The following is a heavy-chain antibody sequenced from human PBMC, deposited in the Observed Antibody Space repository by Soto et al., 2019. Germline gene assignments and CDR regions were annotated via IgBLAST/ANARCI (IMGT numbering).Heavy chain of an antibody. Sequence: SETLSLTCTVSGGYISSYYGSWIRQPPGKGLEWIGYIYYSGSTNYNPSLKSRVTISVDTSKNQFSLKLSSVTAADTAVYYCASETHIAVAGPIPEYYFDYWGQGTLVTVSS. CDR1: GGYISSYY. V-gene: IGHV4-59*01. J-gene: IGHJ4*02. CDR3: ASETHIAVAGPIPEYYFDY. CDR2: IYYSGST. D-gene: IGHD6-19*01.